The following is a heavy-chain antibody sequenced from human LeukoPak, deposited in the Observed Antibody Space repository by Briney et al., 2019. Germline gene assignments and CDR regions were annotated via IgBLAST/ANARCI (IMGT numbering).Heavy chain of an antibody. V-gene: IGHV3-7*03. Sequence: PGGSLRLSCAASGFTFSNYWMTWVRQAPGKGLEWVANIKLDGSEKNYVDSVKGRFTISRDNAKNSLYLQMNSLRAEDTAVYYCAKDLGYYDPFDPWGQGTLVTVSS. CDR3: AKDLGYYDPFDP. J-gene: IGHJ5*02. CDR2: IKLDGSEK. CDR1: GFTFSNYW. D-gene: IGHD3-3*01.